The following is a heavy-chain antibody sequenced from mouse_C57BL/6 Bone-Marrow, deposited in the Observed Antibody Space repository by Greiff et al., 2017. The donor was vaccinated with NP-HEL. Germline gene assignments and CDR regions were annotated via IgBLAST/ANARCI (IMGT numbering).Heavy chain of an antibody. V-gene: IGHV1-72*01. J-gene: IGHJ1*03. Sequence: QVQLQQPGAELVKPGASVKLSCKASGYTFTSYWMHWVKQRPGRGLEWIGRIDPSSGGTKYNEKFKDKATLTVDKSSSTAYMQLSSLPSEDSAVYYCAQYYYSSGGWYFYVWGTGTAVTVSS. D-gene: IGHD1-1*01. CDR2: IDPSSGGT. CDR3: AQYYYSSGGWYFYV. CDR1: GYTFTSYW.